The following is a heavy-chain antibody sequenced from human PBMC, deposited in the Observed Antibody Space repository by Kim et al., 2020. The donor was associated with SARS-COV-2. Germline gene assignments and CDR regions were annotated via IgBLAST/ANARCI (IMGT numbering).Heavy chain of an antibody. Sequence: YAQKFQGRVTITADKSTSTAYMELSSLRSEDTAVYYCARDRYSGYDYEGYWGQGTLVTVSS. V-gene: IGHV1-69*04. CDR3: ARDRYSGYDYEGY. D-gene: IGHD5-12*01. J-gene: IGHJ4*02.